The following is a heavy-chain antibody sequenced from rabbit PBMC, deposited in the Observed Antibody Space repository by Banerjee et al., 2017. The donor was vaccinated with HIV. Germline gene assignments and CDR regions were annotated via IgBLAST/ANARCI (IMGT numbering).Heavy chain of an antibody. V-gene: IGHV1S40*01. Sequence: QSLEESGGDLVKPGASLTLTCTASGFSLSSSYYMCWARQAPGKGLEWIACIYASSAAGTAYASWAKGRFTISKTSSTTVTLQMTSLTGADTATYFCARDQSNGWDYYFDFWGQGTLVTVS. CDR2: IYASSAAGT. J-gene: IGHJ4*01. CDR1: GFSLSSSYY. D-gene: IGHD4-1*01. CDR3: ARDQSNGWDYYFDF.